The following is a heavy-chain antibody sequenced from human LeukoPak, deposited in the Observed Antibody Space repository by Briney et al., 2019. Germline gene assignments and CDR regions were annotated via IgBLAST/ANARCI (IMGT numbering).Heavy chain of an antibody. D-gene: IGHD1-26*01. J-gene: IGHJ4*02. V-gene: IGHV1-18*01. CDR2: ISAYNGNT. Sequence: ASVKVSCKASGGTFSSYAISWVRQAPGQGLEWMGWISAYNGNTNYAQKLQGRVTMTTDTSTSTAYMELRSLRSDDTAVYYCARKGGERELPGDHEYYFDYWGQGTLVTVSS. CDR1: GGTFSSYA. CDR3: ARKGGERELPGDHEYYFDY.